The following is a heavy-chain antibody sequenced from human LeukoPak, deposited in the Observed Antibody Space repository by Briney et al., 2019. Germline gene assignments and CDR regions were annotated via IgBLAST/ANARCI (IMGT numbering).Heavy chain of an antibody. V-gene: IGHV3-21*06. Sequence: GGSLRLSCAASGFTFSTYTMNWVRQAPGKGLEWVSFISISSSYIYYADSVKGRFTISRDNAKNSLYLQMNSLRAEDTAVYYCARGPHSALDTDDAFDIWGQGTMVTVSS. CDR2: ISISSSYI. J-gene: IGHJ3*02. CDR3: ARGPHSALDTDDAFDI. CDR1: GFTFSTYT. D-gene: IGHD5-18*01.